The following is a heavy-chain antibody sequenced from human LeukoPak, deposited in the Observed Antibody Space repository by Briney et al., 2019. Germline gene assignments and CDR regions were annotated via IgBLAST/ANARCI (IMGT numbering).Heavy chain of an antibody. D-gene: IGHD3-22*01. V-gene: IGHV4-39*01. CDR1: GGSISSSSYY. CDR3: ARHTTEDRLLPDY. Sequence: RASETLSLTCTVSGGSISSSSYYWGWIRQPPGKGLEWIGSIYYSGSTYYNLSLKSRVTISVDTSKNQFSLKLSSVTAADTAVYYCARHTTEDRLLPDYWGQGTLVTVSS. CDR2: IYYSGST. J-gene: IGHJ4*02.